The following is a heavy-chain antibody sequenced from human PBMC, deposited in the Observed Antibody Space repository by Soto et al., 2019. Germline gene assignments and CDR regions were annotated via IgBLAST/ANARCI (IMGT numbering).Heavy chain of an antibody. CDR3: ARDRFDVGATNWFDP. CDR2: ISAYNGNT. CDR1: GYTFTSYG. Sequence: QVQLVQSGAEVKKPGASVKVSCKASGYTFTSYGISWVRQAPGQGLEWMGWISAYNGNTNYAQKIQGRVTMTTDTSTSTAYMERRSRRSDDTAVYYCARDRFDVGATNWFDPWGQGTLVTVSS. V-gene: IGHV1-18*01. J-gene: IGHJ5*02. D-gene: IGHD1-26*01.